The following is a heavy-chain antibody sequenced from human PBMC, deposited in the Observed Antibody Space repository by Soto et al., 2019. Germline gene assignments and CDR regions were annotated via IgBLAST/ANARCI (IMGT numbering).Heavy chain of an antibody. Sequence: QVQLVQSGAEVKKPGSSVKVSCKASGGTFSSYAISWVRQAPGQGLEWMGGIIPISGTANYAQKFQGRVTITADESTSKAYMELSSLRSEDTAVYYCARSQGSSTSLEIYYYYYYGMDVWGQGTTVIVAS. V-gene: IGHV1-69*01. D-gene: IGHD2-2*01. CDR2: IIPISGTA. CDR3: ARSQGSSTSLEIYYYYYYGMDV. J-gene: IGHJ6*02. CDR1: GGTFSSYA.